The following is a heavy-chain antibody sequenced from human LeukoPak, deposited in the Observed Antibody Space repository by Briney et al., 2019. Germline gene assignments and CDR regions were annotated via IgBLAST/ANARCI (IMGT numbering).Heavy chain of an antibody. CDR2: INHSGST. CDR1: GGSFSGYY. Sequence: SETLSLTCAVYGGSFSGYYWSWIRQPPGKGLEWIGEINHSGSTNYNPSLKSRVTISVDTSKNQFSLRLSSVTAADTAVYYCARNKESNSWYPVFDYWGQGTLVTVSS. V-gene: IGHV4-34*01. J-gene: IGHJ4*02. D-gene: IGHD6-13*01. CDR3: ARNKESNSWYPVFDY.